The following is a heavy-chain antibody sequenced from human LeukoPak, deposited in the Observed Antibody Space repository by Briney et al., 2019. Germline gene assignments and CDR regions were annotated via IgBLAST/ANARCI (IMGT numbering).Heavy chain of an antibody. CDR2: ISSGSSYR. V-gene: IGHV3-21*01. CDR3: AIAVGKFDY. CDR1: GFTFSSFA. J-gene: IGHJ4*02. Sequence: PGGSLRLSCAASGFTFSSFAMNWVRQAPGKGLEWVSFISSGSSYRYYADSMKGRFTISRDNAENSLSLQMNSLRVGDTAVYYCAIAVGKFDYWGQGTLVTVSS.